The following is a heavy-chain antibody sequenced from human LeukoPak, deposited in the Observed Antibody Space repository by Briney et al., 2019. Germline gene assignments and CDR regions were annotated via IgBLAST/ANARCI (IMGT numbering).Heavy chain of an antibody. CDR1: GFTVSSNY. J-gene: IGHJ4*02. CDR3: ASSRRSSSWYPKTIDY. CDR2: IYSGGST. V-gene: IGHV3-66*01. Sequence: GGSLRLSCAASGFTVSSNYMSWVRQAPGKGLEWVSVIYSGGSTYYADSVKGRFTISRDNSKNTLYLQMHSLRAEDTAVYYCASSRRSSSWYPKTIDYWGQGTLVTVSS. D-gene: IGHD6-13*01.